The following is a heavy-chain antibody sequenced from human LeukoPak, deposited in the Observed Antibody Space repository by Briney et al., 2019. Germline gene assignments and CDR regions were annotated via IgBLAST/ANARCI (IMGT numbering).Heavy chain of an antibody. CDR2: ISGSGGST. V-gene: IGHV3-23*01. CDR3: AKDHYYDSSGYDY. J-gene: IGHJ4*02. Sequence: PGGSLRLSCAASGFTFSSYAMSWVRQAPGKGLEWVSAISGSGGSTYYADSVKGRFTISRDNSKNTLYLQMNSLRAEDTAVYYCAKDHYYDSSGYDYWGQRTLVTVSS. CDR1: GFTFSSYA. D-gene: IGHD3-22*01.